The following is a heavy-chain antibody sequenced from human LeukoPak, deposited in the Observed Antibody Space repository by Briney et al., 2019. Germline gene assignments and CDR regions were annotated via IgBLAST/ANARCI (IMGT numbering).Heavy chain of an antibody. D-gene: IGHD1-26*01. J-gene: IGHJ4*02. V-gene: IGHV1-2*02. CDR3: AREGDSGSYFDY. Sequence: ASVKVSCKASGYTFTGYYMHWVRQAPGQGLEWMGWINPNSGGTNYAQKLQGRVTMTTDTSTSTAYMELRSLRSDDTALYYCAREGDSGSYFDYWGQGTLVTVSS. CDR2: INPNSGGT. CDR1: GYTFTGYY.